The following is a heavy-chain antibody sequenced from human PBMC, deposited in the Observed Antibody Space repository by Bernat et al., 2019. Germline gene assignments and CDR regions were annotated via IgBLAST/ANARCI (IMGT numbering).Heavy chain of an antibody. CDR2: IAAVSGGT. CDR1: GYTFTSYT. V-gene: IGHV1-3*01. J-gene: IGHJ4*02. D-gene: IGHD3-10*01. Sequence: QVQLVQSGAEVKMPGASVKVSCKASGYTFTSYTIHWVRQAPGQGLEWMGWIAAVSGGTKYAQKFQGRVIITWDTSANTAYMELSSLRSEDTAVYYCARDQIPGDGRPPSDYWGQGTLVSVSS. CDR3: ARDQIPGDGRPPSDY.